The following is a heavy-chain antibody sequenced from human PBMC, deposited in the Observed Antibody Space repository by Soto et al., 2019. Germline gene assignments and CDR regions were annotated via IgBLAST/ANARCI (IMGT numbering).Heavy chain of an antibody. CDR3: ARGRSYDILTGYYYKKYYYYMDA. CDR1: GWSFSGYY. CDR2: INHSGST. D-gene: IGHD3-9*01. V-gene: IGHV4-34*01. J-gene: IGHJ6*03. Sequence: PLETLSLTCAFYGWSFSGYYWSLIRQPPGKGLEWIGEINHSGSTNYNPSLKSRVTISVDTSKNQFSLKLSSVTAADTAVYYCARGRSYDILTGYYYKKYYYYMDAWGKGTTVTVSS.